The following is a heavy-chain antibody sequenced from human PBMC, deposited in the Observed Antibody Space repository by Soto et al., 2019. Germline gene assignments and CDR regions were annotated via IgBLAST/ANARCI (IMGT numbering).Heavy chain of an antibody. J-gene: IGHJ4*02. V-gene: IGHV4-34*01. CDR2: INHSGST. CDR1: GGSFSGHY. D-gene: IGHD3-22*01. Sequence: SETLSLTCAVYGGSFSGHYWSWIRQSPGKGLEWIGEINHSGSTNQNPSLKSRVTISVDTSKNQFSLKLKSVTAADTAVYYCARGVTMILVVQGDAPDKYYFDSWGQGTQVTVSS. CDR3: ARGVTMILVVQGDAPDKYYFDS.